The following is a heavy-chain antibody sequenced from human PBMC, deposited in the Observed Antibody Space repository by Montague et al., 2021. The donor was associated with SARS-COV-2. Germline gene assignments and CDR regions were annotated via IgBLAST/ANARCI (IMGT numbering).Heavy chain of an antibody. V-gene: IGHV4-34*01. J-gene: IGHJ2*01. CDR1: GGSFSGYY. Sequence: SETLSLTCAVHGGSFSGYYWSWIRQPPGKGLEWIGEINHSGSTNYNPSLKSRVSISVDTSKNQFSLKLSSVTAADTAVYYCARGAPTITMLVVVFTGAGWYFDLWGRGTLVTVSS. CDR3: ARGAPTITMLVVVFTGAGWYFDL. CDR2: INHSGST. D-gene: IGHD3-22*01.